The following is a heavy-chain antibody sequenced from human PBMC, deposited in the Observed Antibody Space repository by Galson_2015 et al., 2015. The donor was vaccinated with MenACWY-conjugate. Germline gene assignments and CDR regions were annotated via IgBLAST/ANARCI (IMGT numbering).Heavy chain of an antibody. D-gene: IGHD2/OR15-2a*01. V-gene: IGHV4-61*08. J-gene: IGHJ4*02. CDR1: GGSASSSGYY. Sequence: QVQLQESGPGLVKPSETLSLTCTVSGGSASSSGYYWTWIRQPPGKGLEWIGLIYDSGTTKYNPSLKGRVTIPLDTSKNQVSLKLSSVTAADTAVYYCAREFSYWGQGTLVTVSS. CDR3: AREFSY. CDR2: IYDSGTT.